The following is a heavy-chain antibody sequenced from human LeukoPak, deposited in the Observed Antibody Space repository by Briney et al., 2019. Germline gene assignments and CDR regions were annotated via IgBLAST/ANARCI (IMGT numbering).Heavy chain of an antibody. CDR3: VCTGYSSSWYRGLNWFDP. Sequence: GGSLRLSCAASGFTFSSYGMHWVRQAPGKGLEWVSAISGSGGSTYYADSVKGRFTISRDNSKNTLYLQMNSLRAEDTAVYYCVCTGYSSSWYRGLNWFDPWGQGTLVTVSS. V-gene: IGHV3-23*01. CDR2: ISGSGGST. CDR1: GFTFSSYG. J-gene: IGHJ5*02. D-gene: IGHD6-13*01.